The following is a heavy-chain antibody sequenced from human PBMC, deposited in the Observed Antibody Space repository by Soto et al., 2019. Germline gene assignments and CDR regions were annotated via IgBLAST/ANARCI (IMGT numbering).Heavy chain of an antibody. D-gene: IGHD2-15*01. CDR3: ARVGDIVVVVAAKNYYYFMDG. J-gene: IGHJ6*03. CDR1: GYTFTSYG. CDR2: ISAYNGNT. V-gene: IGHV1-18*01. Sequence: ASVKVSCKASGYTFTSYGISWVRQAPGQGLEWMGWISAYNGNTNYAQKLQGRVTMTTDTSTSTAYMELRSLRSDDTAVYYCARVGDIVVVVAAKNYYYFMDGWGKGTTVTVSS.